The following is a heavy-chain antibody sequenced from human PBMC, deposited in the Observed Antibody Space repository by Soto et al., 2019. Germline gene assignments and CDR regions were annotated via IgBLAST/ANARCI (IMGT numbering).Heavy chain of an antibody. J-gene: IGHJ6*02. Sequence: SVKVSCKAPGGTFSSYTISCVRQAPGQGLEWMGGIIPIFGTANYAQKFQGRVTITADEPTNTAYMELSSLRSEDTAVYYCARLLSSSPRYYYGMDVWGQGTTVTVSS. V-gene: IGHV1-69*13. CDR1: GGTFSSYT. CDR2: IIPIFGTA. CDR3: ARLLSSSPRYYYGMDV. D-gene: IGHD2-2*01.